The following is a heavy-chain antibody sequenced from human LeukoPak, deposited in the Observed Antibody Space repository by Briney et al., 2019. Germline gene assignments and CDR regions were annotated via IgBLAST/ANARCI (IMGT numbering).Heavy chain of an antibody. CDR2: ISSSSSYI. J-gene: IGHJ4*02. CDR1: GFTFSSYS. Sequence: SGGSLRLSCAASGFTFSSYSMNWVRQAPGKGLEWVSSISSSSSYIYYADSVKGRFTISRDNAKNSLYLQMNSLRAEDTAVYYCASPSRSWLRGHYWGQGTLVTVSS. V-gene: IGHV3-21*01. D-gene: IGHD6-13*01. CDR3: ASPSRSWLRGHY.